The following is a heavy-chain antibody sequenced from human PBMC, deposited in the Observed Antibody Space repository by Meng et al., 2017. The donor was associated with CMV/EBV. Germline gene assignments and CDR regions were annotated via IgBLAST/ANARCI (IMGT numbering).Heavy chain of an antibody. Sequence: GSLRLSCTVSGYSISSGYYWGWIRQPPGKGLEWIGRISHSGSTYYNPSLKSRVTISVNTSKNQFSLKLSSVTAADTAVYYCASPYSSSSFRAFDIWGQGTMVTVSS. V-gene: IGHV4-38-2*02. CDR3: ASPYSSSSFRAFDI. CDR2: ISHSGST. D-gene: IGHD6-6*01. CDR1: GYSISSGYY. J-gene: IGHJ3*02.